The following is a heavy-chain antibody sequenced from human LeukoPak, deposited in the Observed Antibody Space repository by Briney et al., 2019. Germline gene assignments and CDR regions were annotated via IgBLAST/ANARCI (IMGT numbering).Heavy chain of an antibody. D-gene: IGHD3-10*01. CDR3: ARDSGTTGEVKFDP. J-gene: IGHJ5*02. CDR2: IYGSGTT. Sequence: SETLSLTCTVSGGSISSYWSWIRQPAGKGLEWIGRIYGSGTTTYNPSLKSRVSMSIDTSKNQFSLKLMSVTAADTAVYYCARDSGTTGEVKFDPWGQGTLVTVSS. V-gene: IGHV4-4*07. CDR1: GGSISSY.